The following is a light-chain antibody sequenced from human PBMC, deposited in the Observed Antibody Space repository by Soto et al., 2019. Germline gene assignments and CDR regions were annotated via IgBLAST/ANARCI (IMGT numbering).Light chain of an antibody. V-gene: IGLV1-47*02. CDR1: SSNIGSNY. J-gene: IGLJ7*01. CDR3: AAWDDSLSRAV. Sequence: QSVLTQPASVSGTAGQRVTISCSGSSSNIGSNYVYWYQQLPGMAPKLLIYSNIHRPSGVPDRFSGSKSGTSASLAISGLRSEDEADYYCAAWDDSLSRAVFGGGTQLTVL. CDR2: SNI.